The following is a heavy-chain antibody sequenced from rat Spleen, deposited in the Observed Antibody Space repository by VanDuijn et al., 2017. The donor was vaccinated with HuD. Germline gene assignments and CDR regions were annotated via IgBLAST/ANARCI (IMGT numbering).Heavy chain of an antibody. Sequence: EVQLQESGPGLVKPSQSLSLTCSVTGYSIKSSYRWNWIRKFPGNKMEWVGYISYSGSSGYNPSLKSRISITRDTSKNQFFLQLNSVTTEDTATYYCARYRDSFGHVGIFDYWGQGVMVTVSS. V-gene: IGHV3-1*01. CDR2: ISYSGSS. J-gene: IGHJ2*01. D-gene: IGHD1-11*01. CDR1: GYSIKSSY. CDR3: ARYRDSFGHVGIFDY.